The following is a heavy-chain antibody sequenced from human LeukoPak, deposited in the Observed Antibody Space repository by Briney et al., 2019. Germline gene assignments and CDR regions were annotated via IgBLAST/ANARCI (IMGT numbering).Heavy chain of an antibody. CDR2: IGAYNGNT. Sequence: ASVKVSCKASGYTFTSYGISWVRQAPGQGLEWMGWIGAYNGNTNYAQKLQGRATMTTDTSTSTAYMELRSLRSDDTAVYYCARDRCSSTSCYGPGGYWGQGTLVTVSS. CDR3: ARDRCSSTSCYGPGGY. V-gene: IGHV1-18*01. J-gene: IGHJ4*02. D-gene: IGHD2-2*01. CDR1: GYTFTSYG.